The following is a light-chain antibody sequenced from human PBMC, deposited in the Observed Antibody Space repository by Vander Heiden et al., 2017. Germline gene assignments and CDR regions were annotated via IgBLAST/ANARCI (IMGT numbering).Light chain of an antibody. CDR1: QSVLYSSNNKNY. CDR3: QQYYSSPYT. CDR2: WAS. Sequence: DIVVTQSPDPLAVPLGERATINCKSSQSVLYSSNNKNYLAWYQQKPGQPPKLLIYWASTRESGVPDRFSGSGSGTDFTLTISSLQAEDVAVYYCQQYYSSPYTFGQGTKLEIK. J-gene: IGKJ2*01. V-gene: IGKV4-1*01.